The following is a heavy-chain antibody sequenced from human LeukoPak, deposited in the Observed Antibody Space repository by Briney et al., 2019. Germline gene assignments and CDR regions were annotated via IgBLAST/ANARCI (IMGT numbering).Heavy chain of an antibody. CDR2: IYSGGST. D-gene: IGHD5-18*01. CDR3: ARGTWIQPDFDY. J-gene: IGHJ4*02. Sequence: PGGSLRLSCAASGFTVSSNYMCWVRQAPGKGLEWVSVIYSGGSTYYADSVKGRFTISRDNSKNTLYLQMNSLRAEDTAVYYCARGTWIQPDFDYWCPGTLVTVSS. CDR1: GFTVSSNY. V-gene: IGHV3-53*01.